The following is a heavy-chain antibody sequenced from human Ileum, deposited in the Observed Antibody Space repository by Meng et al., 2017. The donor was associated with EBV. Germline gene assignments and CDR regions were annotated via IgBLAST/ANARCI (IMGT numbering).Heavy chain of an antibody. V-gene: IGHV1-3*04. CDR1: GYSFITYA. D-gene: IGHD2-15*01. Sequence: QVQLLQSGTDVNKPGASVKVSCKASGYSFITYAIHWVRQAPGQGLEWMGWINTQTGKTEYSQKFQGSVTITMDTSASTVYMELNSLRSEDTAVYYCARRASEGGDPWGQGTLVTVSS. CDR3: ARRASEGGDP. J-gene: IGHJ5*02. CDR2: INTQTGKT.